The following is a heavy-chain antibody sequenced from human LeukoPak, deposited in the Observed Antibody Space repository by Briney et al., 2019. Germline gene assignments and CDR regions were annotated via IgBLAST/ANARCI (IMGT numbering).Heavy chain of an antibody. Sequence: ASVKVSCKASGYTFTSYYMHWVRQAPGQGLEWMGWISAYNGNTNYAQKLRGRVTMTTDTSTSTAYMELRSLRSDDTAVYYCARFRGWPWFDYWGQGTLVTVSS. CDR2: ISAYNGNT. CDR1: GYTFTSYY. D-gene: IGHD5-24*01. V-gene: IGHV1-18*04. J-gene: IGHJ4*02. CDR3: ARFRGWPWFDY.